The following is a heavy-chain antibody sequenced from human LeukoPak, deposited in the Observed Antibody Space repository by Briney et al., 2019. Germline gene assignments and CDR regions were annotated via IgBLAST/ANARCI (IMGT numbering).Heavy chain of an antibody. D-gene: IGHD2-2*02. V-gene: IGHV4-34*01. CDR2: INHSGST. Sequence: SETLSLTCAVYSGSFSGYYWSWIRQPPGKGLEWIGEINHSGSTNYNPSLKSRVTISVDTSKNQFSLKLSSVTAADTAVYYCARVFCSTSCYTFDYWGQGTLVTVSS. CDR1: SGSFSGYY. CDR3: ARVFCSTSCYTFDY. J-gene: IGHJ4*02.